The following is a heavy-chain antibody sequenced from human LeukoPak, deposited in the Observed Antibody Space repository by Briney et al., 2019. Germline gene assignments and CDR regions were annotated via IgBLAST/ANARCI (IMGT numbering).Heavy chain of an antibody. CDR3: ARGYCSSTSCYFDY. CDR1: GFTFDDYA. J-gene: IGHJ4*02. Sequence: GRSLRLSCAASGFTFDDYAMHWVRQAPGKGLEWVSGISWNSGSIGYADSVKGRFTISRDNAKNSLYLQMNSLRAEDMALYYCARGYCSSTSCYFDYWGQGTLVTVSS. V-gene: IGHV3-9*03. D-gene: IGHD2-2*01. CDR2: ISWNSGSI.